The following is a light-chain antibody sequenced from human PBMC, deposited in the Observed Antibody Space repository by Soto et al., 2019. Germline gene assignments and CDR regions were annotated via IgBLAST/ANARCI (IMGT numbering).Light chain of an antibody. Sequence: EIVLTQSPGTLSLFPGERATLSCRASQSVSSTYLAWYQQKPGQAPRLIIYGASSRATGIPDRFSGSGSGKDFTLTISRLEPEDFAVYYCQKYGSLTSSTFGQGTKVEIK. V-gene: IGKV3-20*01. CDR2: GAS. CDR3: QKYGSLTSST. J-gene: IGKJ1*01. CDR1: QSVSSTY.